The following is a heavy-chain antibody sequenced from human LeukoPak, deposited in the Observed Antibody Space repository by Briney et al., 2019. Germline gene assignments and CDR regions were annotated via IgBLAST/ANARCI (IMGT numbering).Heavy chain of an antibody. CDR1: GYSISSGYY. J-gene: IGHJ4*02. V-gene: IGHV4-38-2*02. D-gene: IGHD1-20*01. CDR2: IYHSGST. Sequence: SETLSLTCTVSGYSISSGYYWGWIRQPPGKGLEWIGSIYHSGSTYYNPSLKSRVTISVDTSKNQFSLKLSSVTAADTAVYYCAREARYNWNDGDYWGQGTLVTVSS. CDR3: AREARYNWNDGDY.